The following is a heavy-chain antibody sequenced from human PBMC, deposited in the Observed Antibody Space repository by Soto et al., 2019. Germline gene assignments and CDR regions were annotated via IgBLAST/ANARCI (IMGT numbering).Heavy chain of an antibody. V-gene: IGHV4-59*12. J-gene: IGHJ4*02. CDR3: ARLGGFYQAFDS. CDR2: IYFGGTT. CDR1: GGSISPYY. Sequence: PLETLSLTCAVSGGSISPYYWAWIRRPPGKGLEWLGYIYFGGTTTYNPSLKSRLTMSLDTSKNQFSLKLTSVAAADTAVYYCARLGGFYQAFDSWGQGALVTVSS. D-gene: IGHD3-22*01.